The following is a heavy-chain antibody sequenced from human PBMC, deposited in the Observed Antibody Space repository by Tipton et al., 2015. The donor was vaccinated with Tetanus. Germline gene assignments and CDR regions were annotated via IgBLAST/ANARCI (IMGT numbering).Heavy chain of an antibody. D-gene: IGHD6-19*01. CDR3: ARIGWPQQNKPAFDI. Sequence: TLSLTCTVSGGSISTYHWNWIRQPPGKGLEWIGYVYYSGTTNYSPSLRSRVSLSVDTSKNQFSLNLSSVTAADTAVYYCARIGWPQQNKPAFDIWGQGTVVTVSS. CDR1: GGSISTYH. J-gene: IGHJ3*02. CDR2: VYYSGTT. V-gene: IGHV4-59*01.